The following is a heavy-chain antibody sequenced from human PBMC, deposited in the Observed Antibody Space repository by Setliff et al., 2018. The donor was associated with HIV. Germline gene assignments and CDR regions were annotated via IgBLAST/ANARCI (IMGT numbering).Heavy chain of an antibody. D-gene: IGHD1-1*01. CDR2: INHSGST. CDR1: GGSFSGHY. J-gene: IGHJ5*01. Sequence: SETLSLTCAVYGGSFSGHYWSWIRQPPGKGPEWIGEINHSGSTNYNPSLKSRVTIAVDTSKNQFSLKLRSMTAADSAVYYCARGLVGYNTNHRWSNWFDSWGQGTLVTVSS. CDR3: ARGLVGYNTNHRWSNWFDS. V-gene: IGHV4-34*01.